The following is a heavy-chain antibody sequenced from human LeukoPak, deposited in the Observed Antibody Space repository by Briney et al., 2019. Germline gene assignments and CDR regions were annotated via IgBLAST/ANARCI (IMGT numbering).Heavy chain of an antibody. CDR1: GFTFSSYW. V-gene: IGHV3-74*01. CDR3: ARADYDSSGYYP. Sequence: GGSLRLSCAASGFTFSSYWMHWVRQAPGKGLVWVSRINSDGSSTSYADSVKGRFTISRDNAKNTLYLQMNSLRAEDTAVYYCARADYDSSGYYPWGQGTLVTVPS. CDR2: INSDGSST. D-gene: IGHD3-22*01. J-gene: IGHJ5*02.